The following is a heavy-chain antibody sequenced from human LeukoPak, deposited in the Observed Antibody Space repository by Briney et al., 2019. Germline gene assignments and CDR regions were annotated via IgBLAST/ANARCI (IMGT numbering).Heavy chain of an antibody. Sequence: SVKVSCKASGGTFSSYAISWVRQAPGQGLEWMGGIIPIFGTANYAQKFQGRVTITADKSTSTAYMELSSLRSEDTAVYYCARVYGDYVDAFDIWGQGTMVTVSS. V-gene: IGHV1-69*06. D-gene: IGHD4-17*01. J-gene: IGHJ3*02. CDR1: GGTFSSYA. CDR2: IIPIFGTA. CDR3: ARVYGDYVDAFDI.